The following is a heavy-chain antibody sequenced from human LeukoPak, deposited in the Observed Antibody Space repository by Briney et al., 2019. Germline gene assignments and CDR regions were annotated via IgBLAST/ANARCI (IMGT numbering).Heavy chain of an antibody. D-gene: IGHD1-26*01. CDR2: IIPIFGTA. CDR1: GGTFSSYA. CDR3: ASELGATNYYYYYYMDV. J-gene: IGHJ6*03. Sequence: APVKVSCKASGGTFSSYAISWVRQAPGQGLEWMGRIIPIFGTANYAQKFQGRVTITTDESTSTAYMELSSLRSEDTAVYYCASELGATNYYYYYYMDVWGKGTTVTVSS. V-gene: IGHV1-69*05.